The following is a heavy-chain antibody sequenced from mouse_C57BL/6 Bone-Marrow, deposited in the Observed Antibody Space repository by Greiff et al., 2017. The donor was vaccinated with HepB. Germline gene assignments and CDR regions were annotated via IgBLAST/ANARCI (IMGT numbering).Heavy chain of an antibody. D-gene: IGHD1-1*01. CDR1: GYTFTSYW. CDR2: IHPNSGST. Sequence: QVQLQQPGAELVKPGASVKLSCKASGYTFTSYWMHWVKQRPGQGLEWIGMIHPNSGSTNYNEKFKSKATLTVDKSSSTAYMQLSSLTSEDSAVYYCARRIDGSSSYYAMDYWGQGTSVTVSS. V-gene: IGHV1-64*01. CDR3: ARRIDGSSSYYAMDY. J-gene: IGHJ4*01.